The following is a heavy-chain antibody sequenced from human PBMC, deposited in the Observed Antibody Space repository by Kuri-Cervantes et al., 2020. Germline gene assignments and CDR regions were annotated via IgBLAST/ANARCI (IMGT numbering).Heavy chain of an antibody. CDR3: ASGYGDEVAEYFQH. V-gene: IGHV4-61*01. CDR1: GGSVSSGSYY. J-gene: IGHJ1*01. D-gene: IGHD4-17*01. CDR2: IYYSGST. Sequence: SETLSLTCTVSGGSVSSGSYYWSWIRQPPGKGLEWIGYIYYSGSTNYNPSLKSRVTISVDTSKNQFSLKLSSVTAADTAVYYCASGYGDEVAEYFQHWGQGTLVTVSS.